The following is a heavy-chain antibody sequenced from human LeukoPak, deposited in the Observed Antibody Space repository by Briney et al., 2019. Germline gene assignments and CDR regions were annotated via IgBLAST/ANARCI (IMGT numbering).Heavy chain of an antibody. CDR3: ARYLDYGGNSRVFQH. J-gene: IGHJ1*01. D-gene: IGHD4-23*01. CDR1: GGSFSGYY. CDR2: INHSGST. V-gene: IGHV4-34*01. Sequence: SETLSLTCAVYGGSFSGYYWSWIRQPPGKGLEWIGEINHSGSTNYNPSLKSRVTISVDTSKNQFSLKLSSVTAADTAVYYCARYLDYGGNSRVFQHWGQGTLATVSS.